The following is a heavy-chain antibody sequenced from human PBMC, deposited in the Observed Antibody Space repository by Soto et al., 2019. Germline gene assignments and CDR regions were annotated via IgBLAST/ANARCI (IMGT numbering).Heavy chain of an antibody. CDR1: GYTFTTYG. D-gene: IGHD5-12*01. CDR3: VREQFPSTYDSFDY. Sequence: QVQLVQSGAEMKKPGASVKVSCKASGYTFTTYGISWVRQAPGQGLEWMGWISAYNGNTHYAQKLQGRVTMTTDTATSTAYVELRSLRSDDTAVYYCVREQFPSTYDSFDYWGQGTLVTVSS. CDR2: ISAYNGNT. J-gene: IGHJ4*02. V-gene: IGHV1-18*04.